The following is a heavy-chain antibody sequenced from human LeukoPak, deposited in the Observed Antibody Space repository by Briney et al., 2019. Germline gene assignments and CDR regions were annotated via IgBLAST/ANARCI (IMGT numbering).Heavy chain of an antibody. Sequence: GGSLRLSCAASGFTFSSYGMHWVRQAPGQGLEWMGWINPNSGGTNYAQKFQGRVTMTRDTSISTAYMELSRLRSDDTAVYYCASGRTIFYYYMDFWGRGTAVTVSS. J-gene: IGHJ6*03. CDR3: ASGRTIFYYYMDF. V-gene: IGHV1-2*02. CDR1: GFTFSSYG. D-gene: IGHD3-3*02. CDR2: INPNSGGT.